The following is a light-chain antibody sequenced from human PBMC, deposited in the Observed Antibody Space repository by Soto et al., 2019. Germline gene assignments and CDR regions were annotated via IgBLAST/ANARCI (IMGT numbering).Light chain of an antibody. CDR1: SSDVGGYNY. V-gene: IGLV2-14*01. CDR3: SSYTSSSTYV. J-gene: IGLJ1*01. Sequence: RPASVSGSPGRSSTLSCPGTSSDVGGYNYVSWYQQHPGKAPKLMIYDVSNRPSGVSNRFSGSKSGNTASLTISGLQAEDEADYYCSSYTSSSTYVFGTGTKVTVL. CDR2: DVS.